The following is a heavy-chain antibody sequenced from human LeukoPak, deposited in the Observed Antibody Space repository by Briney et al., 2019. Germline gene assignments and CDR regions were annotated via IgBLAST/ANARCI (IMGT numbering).Heavy chain of an antibody. D-gene: IGHD5-18*01. J-gene: IGHJ2*01. CDR3: ARYWGVQLWPHWYFDL. CDR1: GGSISSYY. CDR2: IYYSGST. Sequence: SETLSLTCTVSGGSISSYYWSWFRQTPGKGPEWIGYIYYSGSTKYNPSLKSRVTISVDRSKNQFSLKLNSVTAADTAVYYCARYWGVQLWPHWYFDLWGRGSVVTLFS. V-gene: IGHV4-59*01.